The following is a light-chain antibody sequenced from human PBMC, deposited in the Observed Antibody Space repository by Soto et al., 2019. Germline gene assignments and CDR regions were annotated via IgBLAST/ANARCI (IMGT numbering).Light chain of an antibody. CDR2: GAS. J-gene: IGKJ2*01. Sequence: EIVLTQSPGTLSLSPGERATLSCRASQSITSNFLAWYQQKPGQAPRLLIYGASTRAAGVPDRFSGSGSGTAFTLSITRLEPEDFAVYYCQQYGRSPLMYTFGQGNKLGV. CDR3: QQYGRSPLMYT. CDR1: QSITSNF. V-gene: IGKV3-20*01.